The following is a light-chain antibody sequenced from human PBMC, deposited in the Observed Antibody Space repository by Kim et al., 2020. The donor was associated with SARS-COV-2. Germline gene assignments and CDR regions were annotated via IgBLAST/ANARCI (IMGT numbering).Light chain of an antibody. CDR3: QQYGSPPPVT. V-gene: IGKV3-20*01. J-gene: IGKJ2*01. CDR2: GAS. CDR1: QSVSSSY. Sequence: EIVLTQSPGTLSLSPGDRATLSCRASQSVSSSYLAWYQQKPGQAPRLLIYGASSRDTGIPDRFSGSGSGTDFTLTISRLEPEDFAVYYCQQYGSPPPVTFGQGTKLEI.